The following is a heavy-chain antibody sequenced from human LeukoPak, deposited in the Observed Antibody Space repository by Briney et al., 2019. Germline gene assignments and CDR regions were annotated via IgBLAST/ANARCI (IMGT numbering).Heavy chain of an antibody. Sequence: GGSLRLSCAASGFTVSSNYMSWVRQAPGKGLEWVSVIYSGGSTYYADSVKGRFTISRDNSKNTLYLQMNSLRAEDTAVYYCVSPVTTVTMALRYWGQGTLVTVSS. CDR3: VSPVTTVTMALRY. CDR1: GFTVSSNY. J-gene: IGHJ4*02. V-gene: IGHV3-66*01. CDR2: IYSGGST. D-gene: IGHD4-17*01.